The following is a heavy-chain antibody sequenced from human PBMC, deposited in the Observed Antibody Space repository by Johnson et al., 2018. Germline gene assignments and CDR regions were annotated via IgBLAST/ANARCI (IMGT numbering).Heavy chain of an antibody. Sequence: VQLVQSGPEAKKPGKSLKISCKGSGYNFTNYFIAWVRQMPGKGLEWMGIIYPGDSDTRYSPSFQGQVTISLDKSLSTAYLQWSSLKASDTAIAYCARHASSSGWYGEGNYYYGVDVWGQGTTVTVSS. CDR1: GYNFTNYF. V-gene: IGHV5-51*01. CDR3: ARHASSSGWYGEGNYYYGVDV. CDR2: IYPGDSDT. J-gene: IGHJ6*02. D-gene: IGHD6-19*01.